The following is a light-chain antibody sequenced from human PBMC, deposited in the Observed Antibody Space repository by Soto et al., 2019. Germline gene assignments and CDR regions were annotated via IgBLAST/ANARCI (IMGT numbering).Light chain of an antibody. CDR3: QHRSNWPT. Sequence: VLTQSPATLSLSPGERATLSCRASQSVSNYLAWYQQKPGQAPRLLLYDASNRATGIPARFSGSGSGTDFILTSSSLEPEDFAVYYCQHRSNWPTFGGGTKVEIK. V-gene: IGKV3-11*01. CDR2: DAS. CDR1: QSVSNY. J-gene: IGKJ4*01.